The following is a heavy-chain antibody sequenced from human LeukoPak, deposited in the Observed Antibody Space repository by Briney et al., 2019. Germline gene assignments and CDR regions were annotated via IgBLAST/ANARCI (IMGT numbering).Heavy chain of an antibody. CDR1: AFSVSSNY. J-gene: IGHJ6*02. V-gene: IGHV3-53*01. CDR2: IYSGGST. Sequence: GGSLRLFCAASAFSVSSNYMSWVRQAPGKGLEWVSVIYSGGSTYYADSVKGRFTISRDKSKNTVYLQMNSLSAEDTAIYYCARVASTSPYFYGMDVWGQGTTVTVSS. CDR3: ARVASTSPYFYGMDV.